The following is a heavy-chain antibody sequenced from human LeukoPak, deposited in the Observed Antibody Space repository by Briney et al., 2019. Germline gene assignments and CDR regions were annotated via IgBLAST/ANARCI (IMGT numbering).Heavy chain of an antibody. CDR2: IYHSGST. CDR3: ARLGTGDQGATFDY. J-gene: IGHJ4*02. Sequence: SETLSLTRAVSGYSISSGYYWGWIRQPPGKGLEWIGSIYHSGSTYYNPSLKSRVTISVDTSKNQFSLKLSSVTAADTAVYYCARLGTGDQGATFDYWGQGTLVTVSS. D-gene: IGHD7-27*01. V-gene: IGHV4-38-2*01. CDR1: GYSISSGYY.